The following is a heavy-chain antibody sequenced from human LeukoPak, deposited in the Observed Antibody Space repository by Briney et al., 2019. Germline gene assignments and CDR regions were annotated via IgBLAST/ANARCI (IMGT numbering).Heavy chain of an antibody. CDR1: GGTFSSYA. CDR2: IIPIFGTA. Sequence: GASVKVSCKASGGTFSSYAISWVRQAPGQGLEWMGGIIPIFGTANYAQKFQGRVTITADESTSTAYMELSSLRSEDTAVYYCARDPSAYYGSGRWVYWGQGTLVTVSS. V-gene: IGHV1-69*01. CDR3: ARDPSAYYGSGRWVY. D-gene: IGHD3-10*01. J-gene: IGHJ4*02.